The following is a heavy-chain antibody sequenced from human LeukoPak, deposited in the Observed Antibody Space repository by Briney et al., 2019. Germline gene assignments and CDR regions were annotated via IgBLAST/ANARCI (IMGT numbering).Heavy chain of an antibody. Sequence: ASVKVSCKASGYTFASYYMHWVRQAPGQGLEWKGVINPTGGSTNYARRFQGRVTMTRDTSTSTVYMDLSSLRSEDTAVYYCARGETMLYYYYMDVWGKGTTVTVSS. V-gene: IGHV1-46*01. CDR2: INPTGGST. D-gene: IGHD1-14*01. J-gene: IGHJ6*03. CDR1: GYTFASYY. CDR3: ARGETMLYYYYMDV.